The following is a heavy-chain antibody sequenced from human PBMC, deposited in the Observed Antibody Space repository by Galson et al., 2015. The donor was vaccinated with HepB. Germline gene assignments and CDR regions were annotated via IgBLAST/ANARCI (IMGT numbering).Heavy chain of an antibody. CDR2: IWYDGSNK. J-gene: IGHJ6*02. V-gene: IGHV3-33*06. CDR1: GFTFSSYG. Sequence: SLRLSCAASGFTFSSYGMHWVRQAPGKGLEWVAVIWYDGSNKYYADSVKGRFTISRDNSKNTLYLQMNSLRAEDTAVYYCAKDEPAARSMDVWGQGTTVTVSS. D-gene: IGHD2-2*01. CDR3: AKDEPAARSMDV.